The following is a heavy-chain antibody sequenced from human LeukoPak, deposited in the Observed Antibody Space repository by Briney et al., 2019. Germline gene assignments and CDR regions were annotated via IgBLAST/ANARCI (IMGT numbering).Heavy chain of an antibody. J-gene: IGHJ4*02. V-gene: IGHV1-46*01. Sequence: ASVKVSCKASGYTFTSYYMHWVRQVPGQGLEWMGIINPSGGSTSYAQKFQGRVTMTRNTSISTAYMELSSLRSEDTAVYYCARGSRIVVTIDYWGQGTLVTVSS. CDR1: GYTFTSYY. D-gene: IGHD5-12*01. CDR3: ARGSRIVVTIDY. CDR2: INPSGGST.